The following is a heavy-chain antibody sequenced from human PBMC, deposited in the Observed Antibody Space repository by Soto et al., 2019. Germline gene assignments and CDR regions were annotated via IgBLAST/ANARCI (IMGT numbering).Heavy chain of an antibody. V-gene: IGHV3-53*01. CDR1: GFTVSSKY. D-gene: IGHD6-13*01. CDR2: ISDNGGTT. CDR3: ARDPXQLIVYFDY. J-gene: IGHJ4*02. Sequence: GWSLRLSCAASGFTVSSKYMSWVRQAPGKGLEWVSCISDNGGTTYYADSVKGRFTISRDNSKNTLYLQMNSLRAEDTAVYYCARDPXQLIVYFDYWGQGTHVTVS.